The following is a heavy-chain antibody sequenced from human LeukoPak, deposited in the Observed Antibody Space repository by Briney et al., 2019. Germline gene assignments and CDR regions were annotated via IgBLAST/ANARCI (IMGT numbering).Heavy chain of an antibody. CDR1: GFTFSSSV. CDR2: INGGDYST. V-gene: IGHV3-23*01. Sequence: GSLRLSSAASGFTFSSSVMSWVRPAPGKGLQWLSSINGGDYSTYYADSVKGRFTISRDSSKNLLYLQMNSLTTDDTAIYYCATANPTPRGINFDFWGQGTLVTASS. D-gene: IGHD3-10*01. J-gene: IGHJ4*02. CDR3: ATANPTPRGINFDF.